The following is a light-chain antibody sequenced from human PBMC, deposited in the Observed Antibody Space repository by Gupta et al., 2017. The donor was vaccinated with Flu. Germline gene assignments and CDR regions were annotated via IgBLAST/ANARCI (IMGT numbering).Light chain of an antibody. CDR3: SSYTSNTALYA. CDR1: SSDVGSYNN. J-gene: IGLJ1*01. V-gene: IGLV2-14*01. Sequence: QSALTQHASVSGSPGQSITISCTGTSSDVGSYNNVSWYLQHPGKAPKLMIYEVSNRPSGVSNRFSGSKSGNTASLTISGLQAEDEADYYCSSYTSNTALYAFGTGTKVTVL. CDR2: EVS.